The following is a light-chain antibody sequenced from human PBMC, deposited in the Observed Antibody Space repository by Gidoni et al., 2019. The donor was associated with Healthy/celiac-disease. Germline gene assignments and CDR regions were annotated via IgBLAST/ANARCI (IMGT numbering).Light chain of an antibody. J-gene: IGKJ2*01. CDR1: QSISSY. CDR3: QQSYSTPYT. Sequence: DIQMTQSPSSLSASVGDRVTITCRASQSISSYLNWYQQKPGKALKLLIYAASSLQSEVPSRFSGSGSGTDFTLTISSLQPEDFATYYCQQSYSTPYTFGQGTKLEIK. CDR2: AAS. V-gene: IGKV1-39*01.